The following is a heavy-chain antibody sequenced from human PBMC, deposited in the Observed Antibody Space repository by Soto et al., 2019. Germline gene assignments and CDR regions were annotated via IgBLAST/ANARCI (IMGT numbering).Heavy chain of an antibody. V-gene: IGHV1-3*01. D-gene: IGHD1-26*01. Sequence: ASVKVSCKASGYSSTSYVMHWVRQAPGQRLEWLGWINAGNGNTKHSQKFQGRVTITRDTSASTAYMELSSLRSEDTAVYYCARRYGSAIDYWGQGTLVTVSS. CDR3: ARRYGSAIDY. CDR2: INAGNGNT. J-gene: IGHJ4*02. CDR1: GYSSTSYV.